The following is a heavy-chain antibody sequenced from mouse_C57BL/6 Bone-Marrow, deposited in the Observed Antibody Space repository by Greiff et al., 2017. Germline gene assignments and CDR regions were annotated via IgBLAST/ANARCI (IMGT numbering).Heavy chain of an antibody. CDR2: IDPEDGET. V-gene: IGHV14-2*01. CDR3: ASRYYYGSYDFDY. CDR1: GFNITDYY. Sequence: VQLQQSGAELVKPGASVKLSCTASGFNITDYYMHWVKQRSEQGLEWIGRIDPEDGETKYAPKFQGKATITADTSSNTAYLQLSSLTTEDTAVYYCASRYYYGSYDFDYWGQGTTLTVSS. D-gene: IGHD1-1*01. J-gene: IGHJ2*01.